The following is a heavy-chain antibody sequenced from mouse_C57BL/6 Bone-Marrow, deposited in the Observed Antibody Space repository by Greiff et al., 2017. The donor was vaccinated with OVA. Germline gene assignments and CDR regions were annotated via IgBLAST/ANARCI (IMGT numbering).Heavy chain of an antibody. CDR2: IDPSVSYT. Sequence: VQLQQPGTSVKLSCTASGYTFTSYWMHWVKQRPGQGLEWIGVIDPSVSYTNYNQKFKGKATLTVDTSSSTAYMQRSSLTSEDSAVYYCARGMVLYYFDYWGQGTTLTVSS. J-gene: IGHJ2*01. CDR3: ARGMVLYYFDY. CDR1: GYTFTSYW. V-gene: IGHV1-59*01. D-gene: IGHD2-10*02.